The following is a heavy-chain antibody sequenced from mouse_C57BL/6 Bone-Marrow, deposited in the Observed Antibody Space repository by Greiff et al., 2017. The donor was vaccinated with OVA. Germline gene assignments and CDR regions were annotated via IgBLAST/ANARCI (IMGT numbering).Heavy chain of an antibody. Sequence: QVQLQQPGAELVKPGASVKLSCKASGYTFTSYWMHWVKQRPGQGLAWIGMIHPNSGSTNYNEKFKSKATLTVDKSSSTAYMQLSSLTSEDSAVYYCARHYYSNYYAWFAYWGQGTLVTVSA. CDR1: GYTFTSYW. J-gene: IGHJ3*01. CDR3: ARHYYSNYYAWFAY. CDR2: IHPNSGST. D-gene: IGHD2-5*01. V-gene: IGHV1-64*01.